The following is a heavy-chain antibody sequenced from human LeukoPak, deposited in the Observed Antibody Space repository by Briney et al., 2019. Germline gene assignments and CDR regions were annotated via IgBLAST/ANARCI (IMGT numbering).Heavy chain of an antibody. Sequence: SETLSLTCTVSGGSISSSSYYWGWIRQPPGKGLEWIGSIYYSGSTYYNPSLKSRVTISVDTSKNQFSLRLSSVTAADTAVYYCASLPLRPDFDYWGQGTLVTVSS. CDR2: IYYSGST. J-gene: IGHJ4*02. CDR1: GGSISSSSYY. CDR3: ASLPLRPDFDY. V-gene: IGHV4-39*01. D-gene: IGHD5/OR15-5a*01.